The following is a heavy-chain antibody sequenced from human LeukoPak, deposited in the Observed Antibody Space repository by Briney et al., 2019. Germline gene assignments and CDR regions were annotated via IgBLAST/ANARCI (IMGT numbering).Heavy chain of an antibody. V-gene: IGHV4-34*01. J-gene: IGHJ3*02. D-gene: IGHD3-22*01. Sequence: SETLSLTCAVYGGSFSDYFWSWIRQPLGKGLEWIGEINHSGSTNYNPSLKSRVTISVDTSKNQFSLKLSSVTAADTAVYYCARLRKLTYYYDSSGYRHGAFDIWGQGTMVTVSS. CDR3: ARLRKLTYYYDSSGYRHGAFDI. CDR1: GGSFSDYF. CDR2: INHSGST.